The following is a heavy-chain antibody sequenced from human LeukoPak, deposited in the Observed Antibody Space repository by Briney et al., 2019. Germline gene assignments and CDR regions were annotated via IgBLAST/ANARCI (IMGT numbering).Heavy chain of an antibody. Sequence: GGSLRLSCAASGLTFSSYSMNWVRQAPGKGLEWVSSISSSSSYIYYADSVKGRFTISRDNAKNSLYLQMNSLRAEDTAVYYCARGSKLRYFDWLLKTYYYYYMDVWGKGTTVTVSS. CDR2: ISSSSSYI. J-gene: IGHJ6*03. D-gene: IGHD3-9*01. V-gene: IGHV3-21*04. CDR1: GLTFSSYS. CDR3: ARGSKLRYFDWLLKTYYYYYMDV.